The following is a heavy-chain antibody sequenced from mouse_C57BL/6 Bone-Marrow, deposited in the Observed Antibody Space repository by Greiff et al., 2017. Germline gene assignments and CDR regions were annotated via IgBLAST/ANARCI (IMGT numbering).Heavy chain of an antibody. CDR3: SRDWDAFDD. CDR2: IDPASGDT. J-gene: IGHJ2*01. V-gene: IGHV14-3*01. Sequence: EVQLQQSVAALVRPGASVTLSCTASGYTIKDNYMHWVQQTPEHGLEWIGAIDPASGDTAYSPKFQGQALLTADTASNTAYLQLSSLTSEDTAIYYGSRDWDAFDDWGQGTTLTVSS. CDR1: GYTIKDNY. D-gene: IGHD4-1*01.